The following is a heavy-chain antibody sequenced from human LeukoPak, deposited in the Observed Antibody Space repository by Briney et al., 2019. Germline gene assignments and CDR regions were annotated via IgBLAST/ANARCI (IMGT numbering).Heavy chain of an antibody. CDR2: IKQDGSKK. CDR3: ARDWKIDYSNS. D-gene: IGHD6-6*01. CDR1: GFTFSSYW. V-gene: IGHV3-7*01. Sequence: GGSLRLSCAASGFTFSSYWMSWVRQAPGKGLEWVAIIKQDGSKKYYVDSVKGRFTISRDNAKNSLYLQLNNLRAEDTAVYYCARDWKIDYSNSGGQGTLVTVSS. J-gene: IGHJ4*02.